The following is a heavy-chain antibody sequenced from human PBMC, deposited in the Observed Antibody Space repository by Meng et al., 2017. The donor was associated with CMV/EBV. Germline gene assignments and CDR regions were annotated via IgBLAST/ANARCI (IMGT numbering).Heavy chain of an antibody. Sequence: GSLRLSCTVSGGSISSYYWSWIRQPPGKGLEWIGYIYYSGSTNYNPSLKSRVTISVNTSKSQFSLKLSSVTAADTAVYYCAGVGGHYDFWSGYAQLGYFDYWGQGTLVTVSS. CDR2: IYYSGST. CDR1: GGSISSYY. CDR3: AGVGGHYDFWSGYAQLGYFDY. J-gene: IGHJ4*02. D-gene: IGHD3-3*01. V-gene: IGHV4-59*01.